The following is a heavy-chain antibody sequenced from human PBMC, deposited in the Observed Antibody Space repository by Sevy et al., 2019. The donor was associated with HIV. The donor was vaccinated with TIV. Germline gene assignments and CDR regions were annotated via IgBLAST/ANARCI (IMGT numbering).Heavy chain of an antibody. V-gene: IGHV3-33*08. CDR2: IWYDGSIK. J-gene: IGHJ3*02. CDR1: GFTFNMYG. CDR3: ASEHNVDDAFDI. Sequence: GGSLRLSCAASGFTFNMYGMHWVRQAPGKGLEWVGQIWYDGSIKKYADSVKGRFTISRDNSKSTLYLQMNSLGGEDTAVYFCASEHNVDDAFDIWGQGTMVTVSS. D-gene: IGHD1-1*01.